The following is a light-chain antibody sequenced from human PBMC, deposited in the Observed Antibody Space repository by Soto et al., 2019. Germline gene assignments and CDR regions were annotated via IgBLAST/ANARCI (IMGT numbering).Light chain of an antibody. Sequence: EIVLAQSPCTLSFAAGESSARSCMASHSVSSSFLAWYQQKAGQAPRLLIYGASRRATGIPDRFSGSGSGTGFTLTISRLEPEDFAVYYCQQYVSSPWAFGQGTRLEIK. CDR3: QQYVSSPWA. J-gene: IGKJ5*01. CDR2: GAS. CDR1: HSVSSSF. V-gene: IGKV3-20*01.